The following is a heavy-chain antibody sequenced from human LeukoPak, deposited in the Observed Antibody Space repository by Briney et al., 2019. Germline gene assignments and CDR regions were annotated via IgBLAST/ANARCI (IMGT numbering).Heavy chain of an antibody. Sequence: SETLSLTCTVSGGSISNSNYYWGWIRQPPGKGLEWIGSISYSGSTYYNPSLESRVTISVDTSKNQFSLKLSFVTAANTALYYCARPYITGTTLYSFHFWAQGTMVTVSS. CDR2: ISYSGST. V-gene: IGHV4-39*01. CDR3: ARPYITGTTLYSFHF. D-gene: IGHD1-14*01. J-gene: IGHJ3*01. CDR1: GGSISNSNYY.